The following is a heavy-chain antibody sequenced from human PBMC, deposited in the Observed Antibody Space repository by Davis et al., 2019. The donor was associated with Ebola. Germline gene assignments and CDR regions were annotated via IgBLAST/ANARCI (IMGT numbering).Heavy chain of an antibody. CDR2: MNPHSGNT. Sequence: AASVKVSCKASGYTFTTYDITWVRQATGQGLEWMGWMNPHSGNTGYAQKFQGRVTMTRDTSISTAYMELSSLTSEDTAVYYCARRQWFDPWGQGTLVTVSS. V-gene: IGHV1-8*01. CDR1: GYTFTTYD. J-gene: IGHJ5*02. CDR3: ARRQWFDP.